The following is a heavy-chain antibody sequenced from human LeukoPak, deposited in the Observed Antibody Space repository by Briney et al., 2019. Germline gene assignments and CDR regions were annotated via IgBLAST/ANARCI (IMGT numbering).Heavy chain of an antibody. CDR2: IYYSGST. Sequence: SETLSLTCTVSGGSISSSSYYWGWIRQPPGKGLEWIGSIYYSGSTYYNPSLKSRVTISVDTSKNQFSLKLSSVTAADTAVYYCARESSDYYDSSGYSQRWGQGTLVTVSS. CDR3: ARESSDYYDSSGYSQR. V-gene: IGHV4-39*07. D-gene: IGHD3-22*01. CDR1: GGSISSSSYY. J-gene: IGHJ4*02.